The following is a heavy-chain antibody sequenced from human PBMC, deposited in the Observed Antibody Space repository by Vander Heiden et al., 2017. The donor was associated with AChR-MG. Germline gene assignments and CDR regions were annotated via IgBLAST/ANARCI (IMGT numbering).Heavy chain of an antibody. CDR3: ARERLREVFDI. Sequence: EVQLVESGGGLIQPGGSLRLSCAASGLNVISNYMSWVRQAPGKGLEWVSTTYSGGSTTYTDAVKGRFTISRDNSKNTLYLQMNSLRAEDTAVYYCARERLREVFDIWGQGTMVTVS. CDR2: TYSGGST. CDR1: GLNVISNY. D-gene: IGHD6-25*01. V-gene: IGHV3-53*01. J-gene: IGHJ3*02.